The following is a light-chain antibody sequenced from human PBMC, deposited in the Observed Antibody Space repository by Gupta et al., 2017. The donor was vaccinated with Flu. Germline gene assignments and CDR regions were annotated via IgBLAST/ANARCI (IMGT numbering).Light chain of an antibody. J-gene: IGKJ4*01. V-gene: IGKV3-20*01. CDR2: GAS. CDR3: QQVGSSPPT. Sequence: EIVLTQSPGTLSLSPAERATLSCRASQSVSSTYIAWYQQRPGQAPRFLFYGASMRATAIPDRLSGSGSGTEFTLTIDRLEPEDFAVYYCQQVGSSPPTFGGGTKLEI. CDR1: QSVSSTY.